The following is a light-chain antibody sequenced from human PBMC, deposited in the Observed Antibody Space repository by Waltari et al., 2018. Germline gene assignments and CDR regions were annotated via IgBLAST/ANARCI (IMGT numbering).Light chain of an antibody. Sequence: DIQMTQSPSSLSESAGDTVTITCRASQDIRNYVAWYQQKAGKAPKPLIYFASNLESGVPSRFSGSGSGTGFTLTISGLQPEDFATYYCQQHGSYPVSFGQGTTVEIK. CDR2: FAS. CDR3: QQHGSYPVS. CDR1: QDIRNY. V-gene: IGKV1-17*01. J-gene: IGKJ2*03.